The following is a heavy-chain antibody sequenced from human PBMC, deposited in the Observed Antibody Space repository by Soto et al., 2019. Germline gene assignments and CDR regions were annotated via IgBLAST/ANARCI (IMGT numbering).Heavy chain of an antibody. Sequence: GESLKISCAASGFTFSSYAMSWVRQAPGKGLEWVSAISGSGGSTYYADSVKGRFTISRDNSKNTLYLQMNSLRAEDTAVYYCAKFSSRGYGADAFDIWGQGTMVTVSS. CDR2: ISGSGGST. CDR3: AKFSSRGYGADAFDI. J-gene: IGHJ3*02. CDR1: GFTFSSYA. D-gene: IGHD5-12*01. V-gene: IGHV3-23*01.